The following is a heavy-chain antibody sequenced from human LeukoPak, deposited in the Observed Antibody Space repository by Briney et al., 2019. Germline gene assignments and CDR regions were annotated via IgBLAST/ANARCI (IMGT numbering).Heavy chain of an antibody. CDR3: AKTAYYYDSSGYYFADAFDI. Sequence: GGSLRLSCAASGFTFSSYGMHWVRQAPGKGLEWVAVIWYDGSNKYYADSVKGRFTISRDNSKNTLYLQMNSLRAEDTAVYYCAKTAYYYDSSGYYFADAFDIWGQGTMVTVSS. J-gene: IGHJ3*02. V-gene: IGHV3-33*06. D-gene: IGHD3-22*01. CDR1: GFTFSSYG. CDR2: IWYDGSNK.